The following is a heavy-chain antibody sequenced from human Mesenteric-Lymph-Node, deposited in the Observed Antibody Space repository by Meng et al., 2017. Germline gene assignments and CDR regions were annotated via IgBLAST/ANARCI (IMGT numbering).Heavy chain of an antibody. Sequence: QLHLQESGPGLVKPSETLSLTCTVSGGSISITSYYWGWIRQPPGKGLEWIANGYYNGNTYFNPSLQSRVIISVDTSKNQFSLKLISVTVADTAVYYCARASRTFDNWFDPWGQGTLVTVSS. D-gene: IGHD1-14*01. CDR3: ARASRTFDNWFDP. CDR1: GGSISITSYY. J-gene: IGHJ5*02. CDR2: GYYNGNT. V-gene: IGHV4-39*01.